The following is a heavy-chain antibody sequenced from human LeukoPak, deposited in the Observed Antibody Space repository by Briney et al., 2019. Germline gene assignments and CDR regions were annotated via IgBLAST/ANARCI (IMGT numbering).Heavy chain of an antibody. CDR2: IHYSGS. Sequence: TSETLSLTCTVSGGSISSYYWSWIRQPPGKGLEWIGNIHYSGSNYNPSLKSRVSISQDTSKNQLSLKLTSVTAADTAVYYCARARDMAFDMWGQGTMVTVSA. V-gene: IGHV4-59*01. CDR1: GGSISSYY. CDR3: ARARDMAFDM. J-gene: IGHJ3*02. D-gene: IGHD2-21*02.